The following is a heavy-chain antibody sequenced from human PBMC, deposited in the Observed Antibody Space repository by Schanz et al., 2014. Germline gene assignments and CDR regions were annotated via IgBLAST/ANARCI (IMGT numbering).Heavy chain of an antibody. V-gene: IGHV1-46*03. CDR1: GYTFTSDS. Sequence: QVQLVQSGAEVKKPGASVKVSCKASGYTFTSDSMHWVRQAPGQGLEWMGMINPSGGSTTYAQKFQGRVTMTRDTSMSTVYMELSSLRSEDTAVYYCARDGVDAAAGGNYWGQGTLVTVSS. D-gene: IGHD6-13*01. CDR2: INPSGGST. CDR3: ARDGVDAAAGGNY. J-gene: IGHJ4*02.